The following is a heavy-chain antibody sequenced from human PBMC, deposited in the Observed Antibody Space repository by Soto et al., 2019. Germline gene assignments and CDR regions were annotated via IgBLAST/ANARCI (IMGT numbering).Heavy chain of an antibody. V-gene: IGHV4-30-4*01. CDR1: GDSISSPDYY. D-gene: IGHD3-3*01. CDR2: VYYRGST. Sequence: SETLSLTCTVSGDSISSPDYYWSWIRQAPGKGLELIGYVYYRGSTYYNPSLKSRVTISVDTSKNQFSLKLISVTAADTAVYYCARCITIFGVVNYAFDIWGQGTMVTVSS. CDR3: ARCITIFGVVNYAFDI. J-gene: IGHJ3*02.